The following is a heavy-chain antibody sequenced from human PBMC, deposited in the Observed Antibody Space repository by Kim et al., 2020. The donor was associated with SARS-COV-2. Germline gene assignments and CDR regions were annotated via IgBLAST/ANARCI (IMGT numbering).Heavy chain of an antibody. CDR3: ARDSVSVEQLGHDY. J-gene: IGHJ4*02. CDR2: IYHSGST. Sequence: SETLSLTCTVSGYSISSGYYWGWIRQPPGKGLEWIGSIYHSGSTYYNPSLKSRVTISVDTSKNQFSLKLSSVTAADTAVYYCARDSVSVEQLGHDYWGQG. CDR1: GYSISSGYY. D-gene: IGHD6-6*01. V-gene: IGHV4-38-2*02.